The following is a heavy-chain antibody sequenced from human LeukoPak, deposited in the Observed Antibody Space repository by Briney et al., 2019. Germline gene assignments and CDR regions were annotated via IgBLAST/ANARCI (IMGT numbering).Heavy chain of an antibody. V-gene: IGHV3-53*05. J-gene: IGHJ4*02. Sequence: GGSLRLSCAPSGFTVSSNYMNWVRQAPGKGLEWVSILYSGGNTYYADSVKGRFTNSIDRSNNTLYLQMNSLTTEDTAVYYCANNWHNDYWGQGTLVTVSS. CDR2: LYSGGNT. D-gene: IGHD2-21*01. CDR1: GFTVSSNY. CDR3: ANNWHNDY.